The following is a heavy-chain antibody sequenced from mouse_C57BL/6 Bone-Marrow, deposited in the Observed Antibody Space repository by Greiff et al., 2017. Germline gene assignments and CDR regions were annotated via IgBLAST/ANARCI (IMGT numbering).Heavy chain of an antibody. CDR1: GYTFTSYW. V-gene: IGHV1-55*01. CDR3: AGPYYSNYWYFDV. Sequence: VQLQQPGAELVKPGASVKMSCKASGYTFTSYWITWVKQRPGQGLEWIGDIYPGSGSTNYNEKFKSKATLTVDTSSSTAYMKLSSLTSEDSAVYYCAGPYYSNYWYFDVWGTGTTVTVSS. D-gene: IGHD2-5*01. CDR2: IYPGSGST. J-gene: IGHJ1*03.